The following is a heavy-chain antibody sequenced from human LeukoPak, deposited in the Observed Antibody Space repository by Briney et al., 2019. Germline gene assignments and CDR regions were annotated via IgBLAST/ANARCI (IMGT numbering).Heavy chain of an antibody. CDR2: IYYSGST. CDR3: ARGDYGGNEYYFDY. V-gene: IGHV4-31*03. J-gene: IGHJ4*02. D-gene: IGHD4-23*01. Sequence: KASQTLSLTCTVSGVSISSGGYYWRWIRQHPGKGLEWIGYIYYSGSTYYNPSLKSRVTISVDTSKNQFSLKLSSVTAADTAVYYCARGDYGGNEYYFDYWGQGTLVTVSS. CDR1: GVSISSGGYY.